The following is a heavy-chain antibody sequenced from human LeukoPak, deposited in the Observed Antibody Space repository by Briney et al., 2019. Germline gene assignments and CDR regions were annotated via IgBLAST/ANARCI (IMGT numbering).Heavy chain of an antibody. CDR1: GFTLSSYA. Sequence: GGSLRLSCAASGFTLSSYAMSWVRQSPGKGLEWVSAISGGGGSTYYADSVKGRFTISRDNSKNTLYLQVSSLRAEDTAVYYCAKFYDISTGYFDCWGQGTLVTVSS. D-gene: IGHD3-9*01. CDR3: AKFYDISTGYFDC. V-gene: IGHV3-23*01. CDR2: ISGGGGST. J-gene: IGHJ4*02.